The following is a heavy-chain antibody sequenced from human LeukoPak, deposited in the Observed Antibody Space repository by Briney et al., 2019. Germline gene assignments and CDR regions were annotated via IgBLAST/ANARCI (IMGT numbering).Heavy chain of an antibody. V-gene: IGHV4-34*01. Sequence: SETLSLTCAVYGGSFSGYYWSWIRQPPGKGLEWIGEINHSGSTNYNPSLKSRVTISVDTSKNQFSLKLSSVTAADTAVYYCARAPARAYYDTSGYPRAALDYWGQGTLVTVSS. CDR2: INHSGST. CDR1: GGSFSGYY. J-gene: IGHJ4*02. D-gene: IGHD3-22*01. CDR3: ARAPARAYYDTSGYPRAALDY.